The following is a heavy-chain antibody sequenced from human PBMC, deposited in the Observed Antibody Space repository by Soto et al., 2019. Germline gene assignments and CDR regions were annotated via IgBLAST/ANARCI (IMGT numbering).Heavy chain of an antibody. CDR1: GFTVSSNY. CDR3: AKAPQYYYDSSGYYGSGAFDY. CDR2: IYSGGST. V-gene: IGHV3-53*01. Sequence: GGSLRLSCAASGFTVSSNYMSWVRQAPGKGLEWVSVIYSGGSTYYADSVKGRFTISRDNSKNTLYLQMNSLRAEDTAVYYCAKAPQYYYDSSGYYGSGAFDYWGQGTLVTVSS. D-gene: IGHD3-22*01. J-gene: IGHJ4*02.